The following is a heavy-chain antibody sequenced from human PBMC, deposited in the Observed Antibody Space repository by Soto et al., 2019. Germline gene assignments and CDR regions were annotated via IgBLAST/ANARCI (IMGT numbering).Heavy chain of an antibody. D-gene: IGHD3-10*01. Sequence: QVQLVQSGAEVRQPGASVKVSCKASGYTFTTYGMSWVRQAPGQGLEYMGWINGYGHGAMYVQRFQGSFSMTTDTSTNTVYMDLRSLTSDDTAVYYCERALIGDFYYWGQGTVVSVSP. CDR2: INGYGHGA. V-gene: IGHV1-18*01. CDR3: ERALIGDFYY. CDR1: GYTFTTYG. J-gene: IGHJ4*02.